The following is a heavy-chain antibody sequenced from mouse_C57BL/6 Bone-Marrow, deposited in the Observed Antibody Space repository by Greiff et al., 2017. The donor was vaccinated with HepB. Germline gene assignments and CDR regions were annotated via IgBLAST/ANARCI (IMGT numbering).Heavy chain of an antibody. CDR1: GYTFTSYG. D-gene: IGHD1-1*02. J-gene: IGHJ2*01. V-gene: IGHV1-81*01. Sequence: QVQLKESGAELARPGASVKLSCKASGYTFTSYGISWVKQRTGQGLEWIGEIYPRSGKTYYNEKFKGKATLTADKSSSTAYMELRSLTSEDSAVYFCARRWNLYYFDYWGQGTTLTVSS. CDR2: IYPRSGKT. CDR3: ARRWNLYYFDY.